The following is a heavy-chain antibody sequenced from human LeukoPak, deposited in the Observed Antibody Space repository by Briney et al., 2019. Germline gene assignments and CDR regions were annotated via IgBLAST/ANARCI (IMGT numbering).Heavy chain of an antibody. Sequence: ASVKVSCKASGGTFSSYAIRWVRQAPGQGLEWMGGIIPIFGTANYAQKFQGRVTITTDESTSTAYMELSSLRSEDTAVYYCARSPFGVVISFDYWGQGTLVTVSS. J-gene: IGHJ4*02. CDR2: IIPIFGTA. D-gene: IGHD3-3*01. CDR3: ARSPFGVVISFDY. V-gene: IGHV1-69*05. CDR1: GGTFSSYA.